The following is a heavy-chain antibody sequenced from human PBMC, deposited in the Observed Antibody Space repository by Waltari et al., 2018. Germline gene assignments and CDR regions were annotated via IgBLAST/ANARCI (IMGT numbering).Heavy chain of an antibody. Sequence: QVQLVQSGAEVKKPGASVKVSCKASGYTFTGYYMHWVRQAPGQGLEWMGRINPNSGGTNYAQKFQGRVTMTRDTSISTAYMELSRLRSDDTAVYYCARVPYYYDSSGYYPGSVMDVWGKGTTVTVSS. CDR2: INPNSGGT. J-gene: IGHJ6*03. CDR1: GYTFTGYY. V-gene: IGHV1-2*06. CDR3: ARVPYYYDSSGYYPGSVMDV. D-gene: IGHD3-22*01.